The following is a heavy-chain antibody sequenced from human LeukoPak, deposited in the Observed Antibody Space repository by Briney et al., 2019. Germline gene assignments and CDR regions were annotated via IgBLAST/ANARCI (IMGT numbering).Heavy chain of an antibody. CDR3: AKGPVYSSSAYYYMDV. J-gene: IGHJ6*03. CDR1: GFTFSSYG. V-gene: IGHV3-33*06. D-gene: IGHD6-6*01. Sequence: PGESLRLSCAASGFTFSSYGMHWVRQAPGKGLEWVAVIWYDGSNKYNADSVKGRFTISRDNSKNTLYLQINSLRAEHTAVYYCAKGPVYSSSAYYYMDVWGRGPTATASS. CDR2: IWYDGSNK.